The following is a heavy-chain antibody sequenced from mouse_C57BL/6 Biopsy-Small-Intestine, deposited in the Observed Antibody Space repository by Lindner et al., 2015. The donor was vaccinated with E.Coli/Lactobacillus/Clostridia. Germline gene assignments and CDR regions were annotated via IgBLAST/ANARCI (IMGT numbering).Heavy chain of an antibody. CDR1: GYSLTKLS. D-gene: IGHD2-12*01. Sequence: SVKVSCKVSGYSLTKLSLHWVRQAPGKGPEWMGHIDPEDGEAVYAQKFQGKVTMTEDTSSDTAYMELSSVRSEDTAVYYCAAAYDFWSGSAKVRYFDYWGQGTLVTVSS. V-gene: IGHV1S29*02. CDR2: IDPEDGEA. J-gene: IGHJ2*01. CDR3: AAAYDFWSGSAKVRYFDY.